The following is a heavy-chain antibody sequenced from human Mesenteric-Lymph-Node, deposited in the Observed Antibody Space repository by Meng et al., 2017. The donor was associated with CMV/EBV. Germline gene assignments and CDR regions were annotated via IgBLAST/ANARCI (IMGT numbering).Heavy chain of an antibody. D-gene: IGHD6-25*01. CDR3: ARDVAASTYYYFDF. J-gene: IGHJ4*02. CDR2: INWNAGST. CDR1: GFTFGDYG. V-gene: IGHV3-20*04. Sequence: GGSLRLSCAVSGFTFGDYGMSWVRQVPGKGLEWVCGINWNAGSTGYEDSVKGRFTISRDNSKSTLYLQMNSLSVEDTAVYYCARDVAASTYYYFDFWGQGTLVTVSS.